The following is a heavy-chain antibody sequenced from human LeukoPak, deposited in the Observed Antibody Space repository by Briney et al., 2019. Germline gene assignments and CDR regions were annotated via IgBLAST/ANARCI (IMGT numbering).Heavy chain of an antibody. D-gene: IGHD2-21*02. CDR2: IIPIFGIA. CDR3: AREDCGGDCYSRDYYYYGMDV. V-gene: IGHV1-69*04. CDR1: GGTFSSYA. J-gene: IGHJ6*02. Sequence: ASVKVSCKASGGTFSSYAISWVRQAPGQGLEWMGRIIPIFGIANYAQKFQGRVTITADKSTSTAYMELSSLRSEDTAVYYCAREDCGGDCYSRDYYYYGMDVRGQGTTVTVSS.